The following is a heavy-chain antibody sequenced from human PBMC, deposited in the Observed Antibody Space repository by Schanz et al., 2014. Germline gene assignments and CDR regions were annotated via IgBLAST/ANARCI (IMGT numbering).Heavy chain of an antibody. Sequence: QVQLQESGPRLVKPSQTLSLTCTVSGGSISSGLYSWIWIRQPPGKRPEWFGYTYSSGSTNYNPPLKSRVSMSIDTSKNQSSRKLSSVTAADTAVYYCARDRGMTTSDYYYGMDVWGQGTTVTVSS. D-gene: IGHD4-17*01. J-gene: IGHJ6*02. CDR3: ARDRGMTTSDYYYGMDV. V-gene: IGHV4-30-4*07. CDR2: TYSSGST. CDR1: GGSISSGLYS.